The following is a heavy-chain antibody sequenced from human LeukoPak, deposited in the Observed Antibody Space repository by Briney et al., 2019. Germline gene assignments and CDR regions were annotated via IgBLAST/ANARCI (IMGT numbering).Heavy chain of an antibody. CDR3: ARGPGSGSYYTVDY. V-gene: IGHV3-21*01. CDR1: GFTFSSYS. Sequence: GGSLRLSCADYGFTFSSYSMNWVRQAPGKGLEWVSSISSSSSYIYYADSVKGRFTISRDNAKNSLYLQMNSLRAEDTAVYYCARGPGSGSYYTVDYWGQGTLVTVSS. CDR2: ISSSSSYI. J-gene: IGHJ4*02. D-gene: IGHD3-10*01.